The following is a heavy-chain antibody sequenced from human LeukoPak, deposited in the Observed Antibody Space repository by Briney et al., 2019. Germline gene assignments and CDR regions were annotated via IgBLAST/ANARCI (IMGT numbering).Heavy chain of an antibody. J-gene: IGHJ4*02. D-gene: IGHD2-2*01. Sequence: SETLSLTCTVSGGSISGSYWSWIRQPPGKGLEWIGYIYYSGSTNYNPSLKSRVTISVDTSKNQFSLKVRSVTAADTAVYYCARFKSGPGCSSASCIDFDYWGQGTLVTVSS. CDR3: ARFKSGPGCSSASCIDFDY. CDR2: IYYSGST. V-gene: IGHV4-59*08. CDR1: GGSISGSY.